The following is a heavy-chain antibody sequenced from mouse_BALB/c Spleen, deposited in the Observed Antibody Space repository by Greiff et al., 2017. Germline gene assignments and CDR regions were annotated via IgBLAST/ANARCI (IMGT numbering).Heavy chain of an antibody. Sequence: QVQLQQSGAELAKPGASVKMSCKASGYTFTSYWMHWVKQRPGQGLEWIGYINPSTGYTEYNQKFKDKATLTADKSSSTAYMQLSSLTSEDSAVYYWAGGDYYGSSDPFDYWGQGTTLTVSS. V-gene: IGHV1-7*01. D-gene: IGHD1-1*01. CDR2: INPSTGYT. CDR1: GYTFTSYW. J-gene: IGHJ2*01. CDR3: AGGDYYGSSDPFDY.